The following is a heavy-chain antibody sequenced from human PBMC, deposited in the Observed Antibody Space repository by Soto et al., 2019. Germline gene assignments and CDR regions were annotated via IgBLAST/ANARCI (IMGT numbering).Heavy chain of an antibody. D-gene: IGHD2-21*01. Sequence: EVQLLESGGGLVQPGGSLSLSCAVSGFTFSSYAMSWVRQAPGKGLEWVSAISDSGGRTYYADSVKGRFTISRDNSKNTLYLQINSLRAEDTAVYYCANLVVIQDDYRYFDYWGHGTLVTVSS. J-gene: IGHJ4*01. CDR2: ISDSGGRT. CDR3: ANLVVIQDDYRYFDY. CDR1: GFTFSSYA. V-gene: IGHV3-23*01.